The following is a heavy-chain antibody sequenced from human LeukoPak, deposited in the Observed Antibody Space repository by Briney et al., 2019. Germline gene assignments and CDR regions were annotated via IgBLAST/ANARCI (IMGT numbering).Heavy chain of an antibody. Sequence: SETLSLTCTVSGGSISSYYWSWIRQPPGEGLEWIGYIYNSGSTNYNPALKSRVTMSVDTSKNQFSLKLSSVTAADTAVYYCASGSIVGVLWGWGQGTLVTISS. CDR1: GGSISSYY. V-gene: IGHV4-59*01. CDR3: ASGSIVGVLWG. J-gene: IGHJ4*02. CDR2: IYNSGST. D-gene: IGHD1-26*01.